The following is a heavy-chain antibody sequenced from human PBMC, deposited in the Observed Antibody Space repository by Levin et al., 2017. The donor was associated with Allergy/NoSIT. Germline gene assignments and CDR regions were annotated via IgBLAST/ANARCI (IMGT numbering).Heavy chain of an antibody. D-gene: IGHD3-10*01. CDR1: GFTLSSYS. J-gene: IGHJ4*02. CDR3: ARGDMVRGVTPRVDY. V-gene: IGHV3-21*01. Sequence: PGGSLRLSCAASGFTLSSYSMNWVRQAPGKGLEWVSSISSSSTYIYYADSVKGRFTISRDNAENSLNLQMNSLRAEDTAVYYCARGDMVRGVTPRVDYWGQGTLVTVSS. CDR2: ISSSSTYI.